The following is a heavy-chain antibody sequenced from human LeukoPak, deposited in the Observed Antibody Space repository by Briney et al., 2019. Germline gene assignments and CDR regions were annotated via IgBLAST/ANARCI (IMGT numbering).Heavy chain of an antibody. V-gene: IGHV1-18*01. Sequence: GASVKVSCKASGYGISWVRQAPGQGLEWMGWINGYNGNTNYAQKLQGRVTMTRNTSISTAYMELSSLRSEDTAVYYCARGKFNLCKYTPAYWWCMPTNDAFDIWGQGTMVTVSS. CDR1: GYG. CDR3: ARGKFNLCKYTPAYWWCMPTNDAFDI. J-gene: IGHJ3*02. D-gene: IGHD2-8*02. CDR2: INGYNGNT.